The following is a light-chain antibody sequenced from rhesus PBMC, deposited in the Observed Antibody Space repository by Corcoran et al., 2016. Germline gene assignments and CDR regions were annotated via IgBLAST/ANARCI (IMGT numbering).Light chain of an antibody. CDR2: WAS. J-gene: IGKJ4*01. V-gene: IGKV4-1*01. CDR1: QSLLYRSNNKNY. CDR3: QQHHTSPLS. Sequence: DIVMTQSPDSLAVSLGQMVTINCKSSQSLLYRSNNKNYLAWFQQKPGQAHKLLISWASTRESGVPNRFSGRGSGTDFSLTISGLQAEDVAVYYCQQHHTSPLSFGGGTKVELK.